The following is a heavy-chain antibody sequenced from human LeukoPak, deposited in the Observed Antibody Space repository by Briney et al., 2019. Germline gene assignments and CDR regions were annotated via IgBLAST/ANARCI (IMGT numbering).Heavy chain of an antibody. CDR3: ARGGYYYDSSAAFDI. CDR1: GGSISSGNYY. V-gene: IGHV4-61*02. J-gene: IGHJ3*02. Sequence: SETLSLTCTVSGGSISSGNYYWTWIRQPAGKGLEWIGRIYTGGSTKYHPSLKSRVTISVDMSKNQFSLKLSSVTAADTAVYYCARGGYYYDSSAAFDIWGQGTMVTVSS. CDR2: IYTGGST. D-gene: IGHD3-22*01.